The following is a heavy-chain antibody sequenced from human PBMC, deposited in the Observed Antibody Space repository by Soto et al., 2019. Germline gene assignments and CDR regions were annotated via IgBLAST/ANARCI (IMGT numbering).Heavy chain of an antibody. CDR2: IDPSDSYT. V-gene: IGHV5-10-1*01. CDR3: ASLLYYYDSSGYGMDV. CDR1: GYSFTSYW. Sequence: GESLKISCKGSGYSFTSYWISWVRQMPGKGLEWMGRIDPSDSYTNYSPSFQGHVTISADKSISTAYLQWSSLKASDTAMYYCASLLYYYDSSGYGMDVWGQGTTVTVSS. D-gene: IGHD3-22*01. J-gene: IGHJ6*02.